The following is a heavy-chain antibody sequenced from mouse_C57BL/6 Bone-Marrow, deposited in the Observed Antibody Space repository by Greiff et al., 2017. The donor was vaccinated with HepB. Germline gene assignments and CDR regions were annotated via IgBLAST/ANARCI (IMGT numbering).Heavy chain of an antibody. Sequence: QVQLQQSGAELVRPGASVTLSCKASGYTFTDYEMHWVKQTPVHGLEWIGAIDPETGGTAYNQKFKGKAILTADKSSSTAYMELRSLTSEDSAVYYCTRGEITTVVAPVAYWGQGTLVTVSA. J-gene: IGHJ3*01. CDR1: GYTFTDYE. V-gene: IGHV1-15*01. CDR2: IDPETGGT. CDR3: TRGEITTVVAPVAY. D-gene: IGHD1-1*01.